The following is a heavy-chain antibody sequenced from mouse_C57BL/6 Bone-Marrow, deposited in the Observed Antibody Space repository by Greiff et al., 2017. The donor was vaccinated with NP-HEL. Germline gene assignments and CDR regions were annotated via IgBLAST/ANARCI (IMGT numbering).Heavy chain of an antibody. CDR3: TLYSGGAMDY. CDR1: GFNIKDDY. Sequence: VQLQQSGAELVRPGASVKLSCTASGFNIKDDYMHWVKQRPEQGLEWIGWIDPENGDTEYASKFQGQATITADTSSNAAYLLLSSLTSEDTAVYYCTLYSGGAMDYWGQGTSVTVSS. J-gene: IGHJ4*01. CDR2: IDPENGDT. D-gene: IGHD1-1*01. V-gene: IGHV14-4*01.